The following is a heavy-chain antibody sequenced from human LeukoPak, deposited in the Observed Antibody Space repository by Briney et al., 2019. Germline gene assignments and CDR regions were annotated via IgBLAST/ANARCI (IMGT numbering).Heavy chain of an antibody. CDR3: AAHDTSGYYSGY. CDR2: FYHSGTT. CDR1: GGSISSYY. D-gene: IGHD3-22*01. J-gene: IGHJ4*02. V-gene: IGHV4-59*04. Sequence: PSETLSLTCTVSGGSISSYYWSWIRQPPGKGLEWIESFYHSGTTYYNPSLKSRVTISVDTSKNQFSLKLSSVTAADTAVYYCAAHDTSGYYSGYWGQGTLVTVSS.